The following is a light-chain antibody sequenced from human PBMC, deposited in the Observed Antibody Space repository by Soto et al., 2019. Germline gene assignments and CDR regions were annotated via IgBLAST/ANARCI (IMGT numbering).Light chain of an antibody. Sequence: SYELTQAPSVSVAPGQTARIACGGNSIGGKSVHWYQQRPGQAPVLVVYDDSDRPSGIPERFSGSNSGNTATLTISRVEAGDEADYYCQVWDSSSDHVVFGGGTQLTVL. CDR1: SIGGKS. CDR3: QVWDSSSDHVV. CDR2: DDS. V-gene: IGLV3-21*02. J-gene: IGLJ2*01.